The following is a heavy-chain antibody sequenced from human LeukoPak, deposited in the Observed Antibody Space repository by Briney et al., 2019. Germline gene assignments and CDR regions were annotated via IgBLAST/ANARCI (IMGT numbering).Heavy chain of an antibody. D-gene: IGHD6-19*01. J-gene: IGHJ4*02. Sequence: GGSLRLSCAVSGFTFSSYAMSWVRQAPGKGLGWVSTISGSGGSTYYADSVKGRFTISRDNSKNTLYLQMNSLRAEDTAVYHCAKPVAGTGYFDYWGQETLVTVSS. CDR2: ISGSGGST. V-gene: IGHV3-23*01. CDR3: AKPVAGTGYFDY. CDR1: GFTFSSYA.